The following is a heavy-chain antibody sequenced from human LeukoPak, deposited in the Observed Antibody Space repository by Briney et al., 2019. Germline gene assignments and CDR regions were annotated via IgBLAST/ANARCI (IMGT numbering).Heavy chain of an antibody. Sequence: SETLSLTCAVYGGSFSGYYWSWIRQPPGKGLEWIGEINHSGSTNYNPSLKSRVTISVDTSKNQFSLKLSSVTAADTAVYYCARGGGGPSSSRGYYFDYWGQGTLVTVSS. D-gene: IGHD2-15*01. CDR1: GGSFSGYY. J-gene: IGHJ4*02. V-gene: IGHV4-34*01. CDR3: ARGGGGPSSSRGYYFDY. CDR2: INHSGST.